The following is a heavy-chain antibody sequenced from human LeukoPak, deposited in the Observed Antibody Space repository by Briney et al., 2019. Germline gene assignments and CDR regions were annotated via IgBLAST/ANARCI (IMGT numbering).Heavy chain of an antibody. CDR3: TRAVITFGAAVAKGFDC. Sequence: KASETLSLTCTVSGGSFSTYYWSWIRQPPGKGLEWIGYIYYSGSTDYNPSLKSRVTMSLDTSKNQFSLNLSSVTAADAAVYYCTRAVITFGAAVAKGFDCWGQGTLATVSS. CDR1: GGSFSTYY. CDR2: IYYSGST. V-gene: IGHV4-59*01. D-gene: IGHD3-16*01. J-gene: IGHJ4*02.